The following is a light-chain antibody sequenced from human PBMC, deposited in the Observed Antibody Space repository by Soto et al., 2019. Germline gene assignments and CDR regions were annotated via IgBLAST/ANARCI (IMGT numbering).Light chain of an antibody. CDR2: GAS. Sequence: EIVMTQSPATLSVSPGERVTLSCRASQSVSNNLAWYQQKPGQTPRLLFYGASTRATGLPARFSGSGSGTEFTLTISSLQSEDFAVYYCQQYDNLPTFGQGTRLEIK. CDR3: QQYDNLPT. J-gene: IGKJ5*01. V-gene: IGKV3-15*01. CDR1: QSVSNN.